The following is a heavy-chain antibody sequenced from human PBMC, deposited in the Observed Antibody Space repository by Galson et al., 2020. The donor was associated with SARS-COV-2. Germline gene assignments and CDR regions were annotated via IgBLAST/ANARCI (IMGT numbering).Heavy chain of an antibody. CDR3: ATTYCSGDCYARPFEY. V-gene: IGHV3-11*03. D-gene: IGHD2-21*01. CDR1: GFTFSEHF. J-gene: IGHJ4*02. Sequence: GESLKISCAASGFTFSEHFLSWLRQAPGKGLEWVSYISSSSSFTNYADSVKGRFTISRDNAKKSLFLQMNSLRAEDTAVYYCATTYCSGDCYARPFEYWGQGTLVTVSS. CDR2: ISSSSSFT.